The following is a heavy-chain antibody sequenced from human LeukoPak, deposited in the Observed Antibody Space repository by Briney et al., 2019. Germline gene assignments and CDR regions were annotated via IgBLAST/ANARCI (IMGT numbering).Heavy chain of an antibody. V-gene: IGHV4-59*12. J-gene: IGHJ3*02. CDR1: GGSISSYY. CDR2: IYHSGTTYSGST. CDR3: AKSNGYGLIDI. D-gene: IGHD3-22*01. Sequence: SETLSLTCTVSGGSISSYYWSWIRQPPGKGLEWIGSIYHSGTTYSGSTYYNPSLKSRVTISLDTSRNQFSLKLNSVTAADTAVYYCAKSNGYGLIDIWGQGTMVTVSS.